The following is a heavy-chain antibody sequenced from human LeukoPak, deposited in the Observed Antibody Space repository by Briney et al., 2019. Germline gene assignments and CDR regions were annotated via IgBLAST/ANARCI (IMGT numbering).Heavy chain of an antibody. D-gene: IGHD5-18*01. Sequence: GGSLRLSCAASGFNLNSYMLNWVRQAPGKGLEWVSSISSTGSYIYHADSVKGRFTISRDNSKNTLYLQMNSLRAEDTAVYYCAKGPPDTAMVTLDYWGQGTLVTVSS. V-gene: IGHV3-21*01. CDR1: GFNLNSYM. J-gene: IGHJ4*02. CDR2: ISSTGSYI. CDR3: AKGPPDTAMVTLDY.